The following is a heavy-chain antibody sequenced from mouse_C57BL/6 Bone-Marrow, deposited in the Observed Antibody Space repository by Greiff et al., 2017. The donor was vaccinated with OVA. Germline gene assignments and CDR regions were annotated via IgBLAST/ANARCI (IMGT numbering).Heavy chain of an antibody. V-gene: IGHV1-18*01. D-gene: IGHD1-1*01. CDR2: INPNNGGT. J-gene: IGHJ1*03. CDR3: ARSYYYGSSYGGYFDV. Sequence: VQLQQSGPELVKPGASVKIPCKASGYTFTDYNMDWVKQSHGKSLEWIGDINPNNGGTIYNQKFKGKATLTVDKSYSTAYMELRSLTSEDTAVYYCARSYYYGSSYGGYFDVWGTGTTVTVSS. CDR1: GYTFTDYN.